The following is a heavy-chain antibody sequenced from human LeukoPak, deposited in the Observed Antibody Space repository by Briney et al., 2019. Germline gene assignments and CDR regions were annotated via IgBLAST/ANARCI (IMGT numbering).Heavy chain of an antibody. CDR3: ATDGAGFDT. Sequence: GGSLRLSCAASGFTFSDYYMSWIRQAPGKGLEWVSYISNSGSTIYYADSVKGRITISRDNAKKSLYLEMNNLRAEDTAVYYCATDGAGFDTWGQGVLVTVSS. CDR2: ISNSGSTI. CDR1: GFTFSDYY. V-gene: IGHV3-11*01. J-gene: IGHJ5*02.